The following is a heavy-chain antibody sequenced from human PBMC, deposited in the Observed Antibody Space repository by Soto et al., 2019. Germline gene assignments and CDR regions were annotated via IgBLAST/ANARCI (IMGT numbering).Heavy chain of an antibody. Sequence: ASVKVSCKASGYTFTSYGVSWLRQSAGQGLEWMGWISAYNGNTNYAQKLQGRVTMTTDTSTSTAYMELRSLRSDDTAVYYCARTRSYSSGSHFDYWGQGTLVTVSS. D-gene: IGHD6-19*01. CDR1: GYTFTSYG. V-gene: IGHV1-18*01. J-gene: IGHJ4*02. CDR3: ARTRSYSSGSHFDY. CDR2: ISAYNGNT.